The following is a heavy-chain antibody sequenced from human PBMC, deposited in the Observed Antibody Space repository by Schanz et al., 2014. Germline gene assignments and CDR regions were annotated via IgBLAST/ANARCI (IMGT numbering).Heavy chain of an antibody. V-gene: IGHV4-59*08. D-gene: IGHD1-26*01. CDR1: GASISFYD. CDR2: IYHSGSP. Sequence: QVQLQESGPGLVKPSETLSLTCTVSGASISFYDWNWIRQSPGKGLEWIGYIYHSGSPIYNPSLQGRVTIPIDPSKNQFSRKRESVTAADTAMYFCARQGDVYRLDYWGQGTLVTVAS. J-gene: IGHJ4*02. CDR3: ARQGDVYRLDY.